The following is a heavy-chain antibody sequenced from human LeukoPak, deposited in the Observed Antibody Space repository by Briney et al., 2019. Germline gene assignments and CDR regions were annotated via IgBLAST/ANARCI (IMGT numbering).Heavy chain of an antibody. J-gene: IGHJ6*02. CDR1: GYSFKDYG. V-gene: IGHV3-20*04. CDR3: AKHLTATNSYIFFGLDV. D-gene: IGHD1-26*01. Sequence: GGSLRLSCAATGYSFKDYGMHWVRQPPGKGLEWVSAINWNGGGTDYADSVKGRFTIFRDNAKNSLYLQLSSLRPEDTALYYCAKHLTATNSYIFFGLDVWGQGTSVTVSS. CDR2: INWNGGGT.